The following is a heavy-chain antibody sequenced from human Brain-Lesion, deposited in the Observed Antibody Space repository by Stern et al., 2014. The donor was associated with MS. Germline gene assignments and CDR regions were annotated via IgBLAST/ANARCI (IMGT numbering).Heavy chain of an antibody. V-gene: IGHV3-21*01. CDR2: IRSSSTYM. CDR1: GFNLSSYA. J-gene: IGHJ5*02. CDR3: ASSIVVVPAAENKGFDP. D-gene: IGHD2-2*01. Sequence: EVQLVESGGGLVKPGGSLRLSCAASGFNLSSYAMNWVRQAPGKWLEWVSSIRSSSTYMYHADSVKGRFTISRDNAKNSLYLQMKSLRAEDTGVYYCASSIVVVPAAENKGFDPWGQGTLVTVSS.